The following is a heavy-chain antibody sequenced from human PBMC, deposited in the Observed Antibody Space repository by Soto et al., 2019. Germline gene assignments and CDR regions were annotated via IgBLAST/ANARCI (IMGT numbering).Heavy chain of an antibody. V-gene: IGHV4-39*01. J-gene: IGHJ6*02. CDR2: IYYSGST. CDR1: GGSISSSSYY. Sequence: QLQLQESGPGLVKPSETLSLTCTVSGGSISSSSYYWGWIRQPPGKGLEWIGSIYYSGSTYYNPSLKSRVTISVDTAKNQFSLKLSSVTAADTAVYYCAVTYYDFWSGYYNGMDVWGQGTTVTVSS. CDR3: AVTYYDFWSGYYNGMDV. D-gene: IGHD3-3*01.